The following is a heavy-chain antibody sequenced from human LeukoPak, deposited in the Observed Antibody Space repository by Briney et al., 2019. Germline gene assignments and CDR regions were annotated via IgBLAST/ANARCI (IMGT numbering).Heavy chain of an antibody. CDR3: AKDHGGSYYSSEDWFDP. J-gene: IGHJ5*02. CDR2: ISGGGGDT. D-gene: IGHD1-26*01. CDR1: GFTFSSYA. Sequence: GGSLRLSCAAPGFTFSSYAMSWVRQAPGKGLEWVSTISGGGGDTYYTDSVKGRFTISRDNSKNTLYLQMSSLRAEDTALYYCAKDHGGSYYSSEDWFDPWGQGTLVTVSS. V-gene: IGHV3-23*01.